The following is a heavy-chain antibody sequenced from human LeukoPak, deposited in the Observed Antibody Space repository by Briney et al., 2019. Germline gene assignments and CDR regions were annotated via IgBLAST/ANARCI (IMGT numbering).Heavy chain of an antibody. Sequence: KPSETLSLTCTVSGGSINSGAYSWSWIRQPPGKGLEWIGYMYDSGNTDYNPSLKSRVTMSGDRSRNQFSLKLTSVTAADSAVYYCARSTRSSWSRLDFWGQGILVTVSS. CDR1: GGSINSGAYS. V-gene: IGHV4-30-2*01. D-gene: IGHD6-13*01. J-gene: IGHJ4*02. CDR3: ARSTRSSWSRLDF. CDR2: MYDSGNT.